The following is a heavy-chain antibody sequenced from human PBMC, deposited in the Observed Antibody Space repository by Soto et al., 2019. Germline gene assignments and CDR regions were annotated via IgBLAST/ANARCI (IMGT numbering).Heavy chain of an antibody. CDR2: IWYDGSNK. CDR1: GFTFSTNA. D-gene: IGHD3-10*01. J-gene: IGHJ4*02. Sequence: PGGSLRLSCAASGFTFSTNAIHWVRQTPGKGLEWVAVIWYDGSNKYYADSVKGRFTISRDNSKNTLYLQMNSLRAEDTAVYYCARDPMVRGVYYFDYWGQGTLVTVSS. CDR3: ARDPMVRGVYYFDY. V-gene: IGHV3-33*08.